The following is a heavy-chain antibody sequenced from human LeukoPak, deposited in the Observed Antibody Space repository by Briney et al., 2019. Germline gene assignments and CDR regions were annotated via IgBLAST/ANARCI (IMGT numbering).Heavy chain of an antibody. CDR3: ASLLRRYSSHNWFDP. D-gene: IGHD6-13*01. V-gene: IGHV4-34*01. CDR1: GGSFSGYY. CDR2: INHSGST. Sequence: PSVTLSLTCAVYGGSFSGYYWSWIRQPPGKGLEWIGEINHSGSTNYNPSLKSRVTISVDTSKNQFSLKLSSVTAADTAVYYCASLLRRYSSHNWFDPWGQGTLVTVSS. J-gene: IGHJ5*02.